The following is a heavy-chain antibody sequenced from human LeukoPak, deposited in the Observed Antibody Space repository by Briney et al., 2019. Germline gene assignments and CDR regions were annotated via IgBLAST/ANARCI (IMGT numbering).Heavy chain of an antibody. CDR2: ISGYNDNT. D-gene: IGHD2-2*01. V-gene: IGHV1-18*01. J-gene: IGHJ4*01. CDR1: GYTFTSYG. CDR3: ARAPQTVPGAMIFY. Sequence: ASVKVSYTPSGYTFTSYGIRRVRQAPGQGLEWMGWISGYNDNTNYAQKLQGRVTMTTDTSTSTAYMELRSLRSDDTAVYYCARAPQTVPGAMIFYWGHGDLFTVSS.